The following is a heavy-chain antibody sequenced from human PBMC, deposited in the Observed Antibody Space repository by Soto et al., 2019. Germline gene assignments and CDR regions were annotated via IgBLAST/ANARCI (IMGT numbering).Heavy chain of an antibody. CDR2: IIPILGIA. Sequence: GASVKVSCKASGGTFSSYTISWVRQAPGQGLEWMGRIIPILGIANYAQKFQGRVTITADKSTSTAYMELSSLRSEDTAVYYRAWTPYCGGDCYYFQHWGQGTLVTVPQ. J-gene: IGHJ1*01. D-gene: IGHD2-21*02. CDR3: AWTPYCGGDCYYFQH. CDR1: GGTFSSYT. V-gene: IGHV1-69*02.